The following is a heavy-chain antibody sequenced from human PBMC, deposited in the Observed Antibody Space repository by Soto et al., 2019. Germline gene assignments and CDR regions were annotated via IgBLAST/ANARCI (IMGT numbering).Heavy chain of an antibody. CDR1: GFTFSSYA. D-gene: IGHD2-8*01. J-gene: IGHJ3*02. Sequence: GGSLRLSCAASGFTFSSYAMSWVRQAPGKGLEWVSAISGSGGSTYYADSVKGRFTISRDNSKNTLYLKMNSLRAEDTAVYYCAKDLGVLMVYAIRGAFDIWGQGTMVTVSS. V-gene: IGHV3-23*01. CDR2: ISGSGGST. CDR3: AKDLGVLMVYAIRGAFDI.